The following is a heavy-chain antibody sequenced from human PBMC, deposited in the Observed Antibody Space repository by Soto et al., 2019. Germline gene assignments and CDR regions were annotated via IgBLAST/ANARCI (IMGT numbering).Heavy chain of an antibody. CDR2: ITSNSSDK. Sequence: GSLRLSCAASGFTFSSYSMNWGRQAPGKGLEWVSLITSNSSDKYYADSVKGRFTISRDNSKNTLFLQMNSLRAEDTAVYYCAKPLSWFGELYFDFWGQGTLVTVSS. D-gene: IGHD3-10*01. CDR1: GFTFSSYS. J-gene: IGHJ4*02. V-gene: IGHV3-21*06. CDR3: AKPLSWFGELYFDF.